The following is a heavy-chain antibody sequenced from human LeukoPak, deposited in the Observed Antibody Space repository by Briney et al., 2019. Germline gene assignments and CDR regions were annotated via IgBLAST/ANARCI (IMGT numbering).Heavy chain of an antibody. Sequence: RTGGSLRLSCAASGFTFSSYSMNWVRQASGKGLEWVSSISSSSSYIYYADSVKGRFTISRDNAKNSLYLQMNSLRAEDTAVYYCARLTSPYSSGRHWGDSFGYWGQGTLVTVSS. CDR2: ISSSSSYI. J-gene: IGHJ4*02. CDR1: GFTFSSYS. D-gene: IGHD6-19*01. V-gene: IGHV3-21*01. CDR3: ARLTSPYSSGRHWGDSFGY.